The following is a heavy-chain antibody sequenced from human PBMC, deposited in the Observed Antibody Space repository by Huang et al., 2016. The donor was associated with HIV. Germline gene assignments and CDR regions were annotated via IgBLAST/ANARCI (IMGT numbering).Heavy chain of an antibody. CDR2: ISYDGSNK. Sequence: VQLVESGGGVVQPGRSLRLACAASGFSFSTYGLHWGRQAPGKVLEWVAVISYDGSNKYYSHSVKGRFTISRDTSENKVYLQMNSLRHEDTAVYYCAKDGADEEWDIDYWGQGTLVTVSS. D-gene: IGHD1-26*01. CDR3: AKDGADEEWDIDY. CDR1: GFSFSTYG. J-gene: IGHJ4*02. V-gene: IGHV3-30*18.